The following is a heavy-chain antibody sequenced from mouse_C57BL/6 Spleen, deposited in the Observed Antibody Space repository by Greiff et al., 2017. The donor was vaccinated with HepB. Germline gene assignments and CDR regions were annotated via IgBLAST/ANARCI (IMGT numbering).Heavy chain of an antibody. D-gene: IGHD2-3*01. CDR2: IYPRSGNT. J-gene: IGHJ2*01. V-gene: IGHV1-81*01. CDR1: GYTFTSYG. Sequence: VQLQQSGAELARPGASVKLSCKASGYTFTSYGISWVKQRTGQGLEWIGEIYPRSGNTYYNEKCKGKATLTADKSSSTAYMELRSLTSEDSAVYFCARWDGYYSFDYWGQGTTLTVSS. CDR3: ARWDGYYSFDY.